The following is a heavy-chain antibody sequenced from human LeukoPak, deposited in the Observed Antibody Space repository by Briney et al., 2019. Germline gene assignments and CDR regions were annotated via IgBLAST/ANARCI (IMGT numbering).Heavy chain of an antibody. V-gene: IGHV4-59*01. Sequence: SETLSLTCTVSGGSISSYYWSWIRQPPGKGLEWIGYTYYSGSTNYNPSLKSRVTISVDTSKNQFSLKLSSVTAADTAVYYCAREQWLAFDYWGQGTLVTVSS. CDR3: AREQWLAFDY. J-gene: IGHJ4*02. CDR1: GGSISSYY. CDR2: TYYSGST. D-gene: IGHD6-19*01.